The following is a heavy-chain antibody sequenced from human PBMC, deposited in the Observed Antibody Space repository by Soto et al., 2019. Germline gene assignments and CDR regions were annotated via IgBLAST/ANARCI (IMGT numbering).Heavy chain of an antibody. CDR3: ARGSATIVGY. D-gene: IGHD5-12*01. J-gene: IGHJ4*02. Sequence: SETLSLTCTVSGGSISSSSYYWGWIRLPPGKGLEWIGSIYYSGSTYYNPSLKSRVTISVDTSKNQFSLKLSPVTAADTAVYYCARGSATIVGYWGQGTLVTVSS. V-gene: IGHV4-39*01. CDR2: IYYSGST. CDR1: GGSISSSSYY.